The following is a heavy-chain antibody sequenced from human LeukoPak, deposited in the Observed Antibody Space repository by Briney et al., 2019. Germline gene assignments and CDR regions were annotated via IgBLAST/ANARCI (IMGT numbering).Heavy chain of an antibody. J-gene: IGHJ4*02. V-gene: IGHV3-33*08. Sequence: GSLRLSCSASGFTFSSYGMHWVRQAPGKGLEWVAVIWSDGSQKWYADSVKGRFTISRDSSKNTLFLQMNSLRAEDTAMYYCARERRSGTDYFDYWGQGTLVTVSS. CDR2: IWSDGSQK. D-gene: IGHD1-26*01. CDR1: GFTFSSYG. CDR3: ARERRSGTDYFDY.